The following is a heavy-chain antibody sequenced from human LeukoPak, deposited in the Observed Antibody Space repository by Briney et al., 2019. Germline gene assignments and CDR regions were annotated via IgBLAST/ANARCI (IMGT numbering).Heavy chain of an antibody. CDR2: IYHGGNT. CDR1: GYSISSGYY. CDR3: ARISYYYDDSGHPGYFDY. V-gene: IGHV4-38-2*01. D-gene: IGHD3-22*01. Sequence: SETLSLTCAVSGYSISSGYYWGWIRQLPGKGLEWIGNIYHGGNTYYNPSLKSRVTISVDMSNNQFSLKLISVTAADTAEYYCARISYYYDDSGHPGYFDYWGQGTLVTVSP. J-gene: IGHJ4*02.